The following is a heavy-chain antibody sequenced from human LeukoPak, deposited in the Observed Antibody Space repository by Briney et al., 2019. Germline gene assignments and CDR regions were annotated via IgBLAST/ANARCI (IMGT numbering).Heavy chain of an antibody. CDR1: GFTFSSYR. D-gene: IGHD2-21*01. CDR2: ISSTSTIT. J-gene: IGHJ4*02. V-gene: IGHV3-48*01. Sequence: PGGSLRLSCAVSGFTFSSYRMNWVRQAPGRGLEWVSTISSTSTITYYADSVKGRFTISRDNAKNSLYLQMNRLRPEDAAVYYCAKAPVTTCRGAYCYPFDYWGQGTLVTVSS. CDR3: AKAPVTTCRGAYCYPFDY.